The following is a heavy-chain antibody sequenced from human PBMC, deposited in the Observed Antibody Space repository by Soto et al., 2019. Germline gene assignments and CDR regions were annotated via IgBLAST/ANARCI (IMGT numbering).Heavy chain of an antibody. CDR1: GFDFRGTG. D-gene: IGHD3-10*01. CDR3: ARDQYYGSGSYYNHYGMDV. CDR2: ISYDENTK. V-gene: IGHV3-30*03. J-gene: IGHJ6*02. Sequence: GGSLRLSCKASGFDFRGTGMHWVRQAPGKGLEWVAVISYDENTKDYGDSVKGRFTVSRDNSKNTLYLQMNSLRAEDTAVYYCARDQYYGSGSYYNHYGMDVWGQGTTVTVS.